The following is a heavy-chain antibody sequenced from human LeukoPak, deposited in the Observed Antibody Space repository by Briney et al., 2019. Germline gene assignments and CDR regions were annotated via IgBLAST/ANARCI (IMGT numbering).Heavy chain of an antibody. CDR1: GFTFSSYA. J-gene: IGHJ4*02. D-gene: IGHD3-10*01. CDR2: ISGGGGST. Sequence: GGSLRLSCAASGFTFSSYATSWVRQAPGKGLEWVSAISGGGGSTYYADSVKGRFTISRDNSKNTLYLQMNSLRAEDTAVYYCAKDIQPYYYGSGTFDYWGQGTLVTVSS. CDR3: AKDIQPYYYGSGTFDY. V-gene: IGHV3-23*01.